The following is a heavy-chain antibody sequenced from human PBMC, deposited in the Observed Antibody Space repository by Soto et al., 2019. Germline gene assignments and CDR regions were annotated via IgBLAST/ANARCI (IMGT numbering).Heavy chain of an antibody. V-gene: IGHV3-74*01. CDR2: TNSDGSTT. CDR1: GFTFATYW. D-gene: IGHD3-10*01. J-gene: IGHJ4*02. CDR3: ATAGSYRFDY. Sequence: EVQLVESGGGLVQPGGSLRLSCAASGFTFATYWMHWVRQAPGKGLVWVSRTNSDGSTTNYADSVKGRFTISRDNAKNTLYLQMNNLRDEDTAVYYCATAGSYRFDYWGQVTLVTASS.